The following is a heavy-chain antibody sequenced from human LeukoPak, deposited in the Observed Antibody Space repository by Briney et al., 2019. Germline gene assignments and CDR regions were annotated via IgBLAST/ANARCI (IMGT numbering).Heavy chain of an antibody. Sequence: TSETQSLTCTVSGGSISSYYWSWIRQPPGKGLEWIGYIYYSGSTNYNPSLKSRVTISVDTSKNQFSLKLSSVTAADTAVYYCARAVGYCSSTSCYAGLGVWFDPWGQGTLVTVSS. CDR1: GGSISSYY. CDR3: ARAVGYCSSTSCYAGLGVWFDP. J-gene: IGHJ5*02. CDR2: IYYSGST. V-gene: IGHV4-59*01. D-gene: IGHD2-2*01.